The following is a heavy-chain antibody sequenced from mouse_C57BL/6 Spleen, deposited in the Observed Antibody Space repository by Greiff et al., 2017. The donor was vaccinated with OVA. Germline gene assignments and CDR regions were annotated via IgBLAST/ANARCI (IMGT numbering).Heavy chain of an antibody. CDR2: IYPGSGST. J-gene: IGHJ4*01. Sequence: VQLQQPGAELVKPGASVKMSCKASGYTFTSYWITWVKQRPGQGLEWIGDIYPGSGSTNYNEKLKSKATLTVDTSSSTAYMQLSSLTSEDSAVYYCARCDGYPRYYYAMDYWGQGTSVTVSS. CDR3: ARCDGYPRYYYAMDY. CDR1: GYTFTSYW. D-gene: IGHD2-3*01. V-gene: IGHV1-55*01.